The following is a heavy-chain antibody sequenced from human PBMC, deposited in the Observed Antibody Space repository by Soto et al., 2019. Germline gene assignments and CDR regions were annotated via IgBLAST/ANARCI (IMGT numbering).Heavy chain of an antibody. V-gene: IGHV3-74*01. D-gene: IGHD6-19*01. Sequence: EVQLVESGGGSVQPGGSLRLSCTASGFTFTTYWIHWVRQAPGKGLVWVSRVNSDGSSTIYADSVKGRFTISRDNAKNTVYLQMNSLRDDDTAVYYCARGASTGLDCDAFDIWGEGTVLSVSS. CDR2: VNSDGSST. CDR3: ARGASTGLDCDAFDI. CDR1: GFTFTTYW. J-gene: IGHJ3*02.